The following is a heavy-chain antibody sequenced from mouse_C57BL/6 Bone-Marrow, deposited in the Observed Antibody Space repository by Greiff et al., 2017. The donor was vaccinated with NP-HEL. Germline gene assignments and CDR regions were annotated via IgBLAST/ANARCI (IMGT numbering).Heavy chain of an antibody. CDR3: AIGGYYSNFYAMDY. CDR1: GYTFTSYW. D-gene: IGHD2-5*01. CDR2: IHPSDSDT. V-gene: IGHV1-74*01. J-gene: IGHJ4*01. Sequence: QVQLQQPGAELVKPGASVKVSCKASGYTFTSYWMHWVKQRPGQGLEWIGRIHPSDSDTNYNQKFKGRATFTVDKSSSTAYMQLSSLTSEDSAVYYCAIGGYYSNFYAMDYWGQGTSVTVSS.